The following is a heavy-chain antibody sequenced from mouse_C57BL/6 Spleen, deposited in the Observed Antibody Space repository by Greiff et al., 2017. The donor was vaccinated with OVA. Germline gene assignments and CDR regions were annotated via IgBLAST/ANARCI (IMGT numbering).Heavy chain of an antibody. D-gene: IGHD1-1*01. Sequence: VQLQQSGAELVKPGASVKISCKASGYTFTDYYINWVKQRPGQGLEWIGKIGPGSGSTYYNEKFKGKATLTADKSSSTAYMQFSSLTSEDSAVYFCARGIYYYGSSYGAMDYWGQGTSVTVSS. CDR3: ARGIYYYGSSYGAMDY. CDR1: GYTFTDYY. J-gene: IGHJ4*01. V-gene: IGHV1-77*01. CDR2: IGPGSGST.